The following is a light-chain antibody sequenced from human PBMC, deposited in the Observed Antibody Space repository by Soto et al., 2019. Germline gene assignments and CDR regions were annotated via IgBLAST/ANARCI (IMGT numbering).Light chain of an antibody. V-gene: IGLV2-11*01. CDR3: CSYAVNSLWV. CDR1: SSDVGGYNY. CDR2: DVS. Sequence: QSALTQPRSVSGSPGQSVTISCTGTSSDVGGYNYVSWYQQHPGKAPKLVIYDVSKRPSGVPDRFSGSKSANTASLTISGLQAEDEADYYCCSYAVNSLWVFGGRTKVTVL. J-gene: IGLJ3*02.